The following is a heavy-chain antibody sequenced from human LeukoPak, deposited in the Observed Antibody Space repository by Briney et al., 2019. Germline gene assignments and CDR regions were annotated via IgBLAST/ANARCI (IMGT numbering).Heavy chain of an antibody. CDR1: GYTFTGYY. J-gene: IGHJ4*02. D-gene: IGHD3-10*01. CDR3: ARAGVTMVRGAYFDY. V-gene: IGHV1-2*02. Sequence: ASVKVSCKASGYTFTGYYMHWVRQAPGQGLEWMGWINPNSGGTNYAQKFQGRVTTTRDTSISTAYMELSRLRSDDTAVYYCARAGVTMVRGAYFDYWGQGTLVTVSS. CDR2: INPNSGGT.